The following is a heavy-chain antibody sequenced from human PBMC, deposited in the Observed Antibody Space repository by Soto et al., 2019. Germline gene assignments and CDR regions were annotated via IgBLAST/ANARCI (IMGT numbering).Heavy chain of an antibody. D-gene: IGHD6-25*01. CDR2: TYHRGST. CDR3: ARIGGYHGPLDY. Sequence: SATMYLTCSVSGFSISIYFLSLLGQAPGRGLEWIGYTYHRGSTNYSPSLKSRVAISLDTSENQFSLKVNSVTAADTAVYYCARIGGYHGPLDYWGQGTPVTVSS. CDR1: GFSISIYF. J-gene: IGHJ4*02. V-gene: IGHV4-59*01.